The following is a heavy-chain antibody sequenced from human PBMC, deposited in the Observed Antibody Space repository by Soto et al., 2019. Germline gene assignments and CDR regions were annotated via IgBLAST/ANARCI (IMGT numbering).Heavy chain of an antibody. D-gene: IGHD2-2*01. CDR3: ARGIGYCSSTSCSYWFDP. V-gene: IGHV4-31*03. CDR1: GGSISSGGYY. Sequence: SETLSLTCTVSGGSISSGGYYWSWIRRHPGKGLEWIGYIYYSGSTYYNPSLKSRVTISVDTSKNQFSLKLSSVSAADTAVYYCARGIGYCSSTSCSYWFDPWGQGTLVTVS. CDR2: IYYSGST. J-gene: IGHJ5*02.